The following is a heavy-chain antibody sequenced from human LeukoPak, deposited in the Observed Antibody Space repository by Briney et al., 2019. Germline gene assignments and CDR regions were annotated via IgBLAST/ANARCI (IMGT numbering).Heavy chain of an antibody. V-gene: IGHV4-34*01. CDR1: GGSFSGYY. Sequence: SETLSLTCAVYGGSFSGYYWSWIRQPPGKGLEWIGEIYHSGSTNYNPSLKSRVTISVDTSKNQFSLKLSSVTAADTAVYYCARGPPSSSWSDYYYMDVWGKGTTVTVSS. D-gene: IGHD6-13*01. CDR2: IYHSGST. J-gene: IGHJ6*03. CDR3: ARGPPSSSWSDYYYMDV.